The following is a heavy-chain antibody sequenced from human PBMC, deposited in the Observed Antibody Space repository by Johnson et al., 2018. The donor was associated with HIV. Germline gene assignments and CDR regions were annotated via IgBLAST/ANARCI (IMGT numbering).Heavy chain of an antibody. V-gene: IGHV3-20*04. CDR1: GFTFSSYG. Sequence: VQLVESGGGVVQPGGSLRLSCAASGFTFSSYGMSWVRQAPGKGLEWVSGINWNGGNTGCADSVKGRFTISRDNAKNSLYLQMNSLRAEDTALYYCARDQGLGGTYSYAFDIWGQGTVVTVSS. J-gene: IGHJ3*02. CDR3: ARDQGLGGTYSYAFDI. D-gene: IGHD1-26*01. CDR2: INWNGGNT.